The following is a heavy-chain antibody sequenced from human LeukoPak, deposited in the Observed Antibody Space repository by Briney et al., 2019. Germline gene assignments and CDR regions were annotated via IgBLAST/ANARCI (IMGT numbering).Heavy chain of an antibody. V-gene: IGHV1-69*13. Sequence: ASVKVSCKASGGTFSSYAISWVRQAPGQGLEWMGGIIPIFGTANYAQKFQGRVTITADESTSTAYMELSSLRSEDTAVYYCARDTNDCSSTGCSLNWFDPWGQGTLVTVSS. D-gene: IGHD2-2*01. CDR1: GGTFSSYA. CDR2: IIPIFGTA. J-gene: IGHJ5*02. CDR3: ARDTNDCSSTGCSLNWFDP.